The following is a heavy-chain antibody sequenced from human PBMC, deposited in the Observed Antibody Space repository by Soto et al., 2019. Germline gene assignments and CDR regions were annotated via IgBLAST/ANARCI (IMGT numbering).Heavy chain of an antibody. D-gene: IGHD2-15*01. CDR3: ARGGELLLNRDAFDI. CDR1: GGTFSSYA. V-gene: IGHV1-69*13. J-gene: IGHJ3*02. Sequence: ASVKVFCKASGGTFSSYAISWVRQAPGQGLEWMGGIIPIFGTANYAQKFQGRVTITADESTSTAYMELSSLRSEDTAVYYCARGGELLLNRDAFDIWGQGTMVTVSS. CDR2: IIPIFGTA.